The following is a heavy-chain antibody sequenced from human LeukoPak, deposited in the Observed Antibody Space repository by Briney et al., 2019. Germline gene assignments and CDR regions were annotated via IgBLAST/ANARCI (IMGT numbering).Heavy chain of an antibody. CDR3: ATYSGSYRYFDY. CDR2: FDPEDGET. CDR1: GYTLTELS. Sequence: GASVKVSCKVSGYTLTELSMHWVRQAPGKGLGWMGGFDPEDGETIYAQKFQGRVTMTEDTSTDTAYMELSSLRSEDTAVYYCATYSGSYRYFDYWGQGTLVTVSS. J-gene: IGHJ4*02. D-gene: IGHD1-26*01. V-gene: IGHV1-24*01.